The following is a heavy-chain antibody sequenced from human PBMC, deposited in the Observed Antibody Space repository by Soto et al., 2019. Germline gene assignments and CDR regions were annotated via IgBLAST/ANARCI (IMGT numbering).Heavy chain of an antibody. V-gene: IGHV1-69*01. CDR1: GGTFNNYA. D-gene: IGHD5-12*01. Sequence: QVQLVQYGAEVKKPGSSVKVSCKASGGTFNNYAISWVRQATGQGLEWMGGIIPIIGTADYAHKFQGRLAISADESTGTTFMELSSLRSEDTALYYCARGGVDVVATSAFDYWGQGTLVTVSS. CDR3: ARGGVDVVATSAFDY. CDR2: IIPIIGTA. J-gene: IGHJ4*02.